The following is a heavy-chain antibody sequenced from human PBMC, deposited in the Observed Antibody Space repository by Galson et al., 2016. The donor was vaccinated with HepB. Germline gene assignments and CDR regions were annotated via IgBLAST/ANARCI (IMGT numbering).Heavy chain of an antibody. CDR1: GGSISSYY. CDR2: VYYSGST. CDR3: ASAVTGSFDF. V-gene: IGHV4-59*01. Sequence: TLSLTCTVSGGSISSYYWSWIRQPPGKGLEWIGYVYYSGSTNYNSSLKSRVTLSLDTSKNQFSLKLNSVTAADTAVYYCASAVTGSFDFWGQGTLVTASS. D-gene: IGHD4-11*01. J-gene: IGHJ4*02.